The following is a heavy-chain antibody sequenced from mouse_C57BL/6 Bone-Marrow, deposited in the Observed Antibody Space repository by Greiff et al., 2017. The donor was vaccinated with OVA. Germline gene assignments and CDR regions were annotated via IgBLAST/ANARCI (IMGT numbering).Heavy chain of an antibody. Sequence: EVQVVESGGGLVQPGGSLSLSCAASGFTFTDYYMSWVRQPPGKALEWLGFIRNKANGYTTEYSASVKGRFTISRDNSQSILYLQMNALRAEDSATYYCASHDYYGSSPFAYWGQGTLVTVSA. CDR3: ASHDYYGSSPFAY. J-gene: IGHJ3*01. D-gene: IGHD1-1*01. CDR1: GFTFTDYY. V-gene: IGHV7-3*01. CDR2: IRNKANGYTT.